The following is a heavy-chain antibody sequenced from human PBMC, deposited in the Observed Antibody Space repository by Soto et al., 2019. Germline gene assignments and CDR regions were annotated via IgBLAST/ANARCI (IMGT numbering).Heavy chain of an antibody. J-gene: IGHJ4*02. CDR3: AEDRKSGSGWYWDY. Sequence: DVQLLESGGDLIQPGGSLRLSCAASGFTFSNFAMSWVRQAPGKGLEWVSAISGSGTSKYDADSVKGRFSISRDNSKNTLYLQMNSLRAEDTAVYYCAEDRKSGSGWYWDYWGQGTLVTVSS. CDR2: ISGSGTSK. V-gene: IGHV3-23*01. D-gene: IGHD6-19*01. CDR1: GFTFSNFA.